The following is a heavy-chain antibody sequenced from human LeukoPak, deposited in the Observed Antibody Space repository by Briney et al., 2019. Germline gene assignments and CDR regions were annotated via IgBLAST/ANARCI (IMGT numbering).Heavy chain of an antibody. CDR3: ATFPTSSTSLLDV. CDR1: GYTLTELS. CDR2: FDPEDGET. V-gene: IGHV1-24*01. Sequence: ASVKVSCKVSGYTLTELSMHWVRQAPGKGRAWRGGFDPEDGETIYAQKFQGRVTMTEDTSTDTAYMELSSLRSEDTAVYYCATFPTSSTSLLDVWGKGTTVTVSS. J-gene: IGHJ6*04. D-gene: IGHD2-2*01.